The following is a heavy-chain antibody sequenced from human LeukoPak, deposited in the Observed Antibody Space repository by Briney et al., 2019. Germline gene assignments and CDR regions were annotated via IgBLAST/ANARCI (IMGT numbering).Heavy chain of an antibody. CDR3: ARAYDITSSFDY. D-gene: IGHD3-22*01. CDR1: GFSFSTYH. CDR2: ISPGSTYT. J-gene: IGHJ4*02. Sequence: GGSLRLSCAASGFSFSTYHMNWVRQAPGKGLEWVSSISPGSTYTYYADSVKGRFTISRDNARNSLFLQMNSLRAEDTAIYYCARAYDITSSFDYWGQGTLVTVSS. V-gene: IGHV3-21*01.